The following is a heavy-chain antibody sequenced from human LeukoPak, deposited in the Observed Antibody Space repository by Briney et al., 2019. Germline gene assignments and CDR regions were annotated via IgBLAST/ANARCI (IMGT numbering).Heavy chain of an antibody. D-gene: IGHD4/OR15-4a*01. CDR2: IYYGGSS. V-gene: IGHV4-59*01. CDR1: GGSISSSY. CDR3: ARGIDYDAYFQH. J-gene: IGHJ1*01. Sequence: SETLSHTCTVSGGSISSSYWSWIRQPPGKGLEWIGYIYYGGSSNYNPSLKSRVTMSVDTSKNQFSLRLRSVTAADTAVYYCARGIDYDAYFQHWGQGTLVTVSS.